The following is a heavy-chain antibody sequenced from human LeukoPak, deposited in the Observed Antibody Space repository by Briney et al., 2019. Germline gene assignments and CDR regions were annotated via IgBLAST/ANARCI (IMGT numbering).Heavy chain of an antibody. CDR1: GFIVSTNY. V-gene: IGHV3-66*02. CDR3: ARADMDV. J-gene: IGHJ6*03. Sequence: GGSLRLSCAASGFIVSTNYMNWVCQAPGKGLEWDSVLYSGGSTNYADSVRGRFTISRDNSKNTLYLQMNSLRAEDTAVYYCARADMDVWGKGTTVTVSS. CDR2: LYSGGST.